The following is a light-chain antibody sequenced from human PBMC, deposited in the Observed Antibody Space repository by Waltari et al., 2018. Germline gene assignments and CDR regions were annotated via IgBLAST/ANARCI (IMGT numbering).Light chain of an antibody. J-gene: IGKJ1*01. CDR2: GAS. Sequence: EIVMTQSPATLSVSPGERATLSCRASQSVSSNLAWYQQKPGQAPRRLIYGASTRATGIPARFSGSGSGTEFTLTISSLQSEDFAVYYCQQYNNWSWTFGQGTKVEIK. CDR3: QQYNNWSWT. CDR1: QSVSSN. V-gene: IGKV3-15*01.